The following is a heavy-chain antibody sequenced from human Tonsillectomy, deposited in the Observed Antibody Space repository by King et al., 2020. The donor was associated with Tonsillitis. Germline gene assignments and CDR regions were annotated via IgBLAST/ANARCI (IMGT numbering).Heavy chain of an antibody. CDR1: GGSISGYY. V-gene: IGHV4-59*01. Sequence: QLQESGPGLVKPSETLSLTCTVSGGSISGYYWTWIRQPPGKGLEWIGYIYYTGSTNHNPSLKSRFTISLDTSRNQFSLRLTSVTAADTAVYYCAREVVGASTNWFDPWGQGTLVTVSS. J-gene: IGHJ5*02. D-gene: IGHD2-15*01. CDR3: AREVVGASTNWFDP. CDR2: IYYTGST.